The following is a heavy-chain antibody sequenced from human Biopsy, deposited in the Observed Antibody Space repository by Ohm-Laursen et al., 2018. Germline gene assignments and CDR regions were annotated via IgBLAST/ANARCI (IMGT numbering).Heavy chain of an antibody. Sequence: TPSLTCSVSGASVKTSGYFWAWIRPRPGKGLEWIGYISYNERTHYNPSLTSRLAISFDTSNNRISLQLRSVSVADTAVYYCVREPKTGTAEAWYFDLWGRGSPVTVPS. J-gene: IGHJ2*01. D-gene: IGHD3-9*01. CDR2: ISYNERT. CDR3: VREPKTGTAEAWYFDL. CDR1: GASVKTSGYF. V-gene: IGHV4-31*03.